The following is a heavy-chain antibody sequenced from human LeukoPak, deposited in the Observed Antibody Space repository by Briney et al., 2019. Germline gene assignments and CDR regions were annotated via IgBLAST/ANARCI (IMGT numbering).Heavy chain of an antibody. Sequence: RGSLRLSCAASGFTFSSYAMSWVRQAPGKGLEWVSSMSTNDDHTYYEDSVKGRFTISRDNSKNTLHLQMNSLRVEDTAVYYCAKRLYSSSWQQIYDYWGQGTLVTVSS. CDR2: MSTNDDHT. V-gene: IGHV3-23*01. CDR1: GFTFSSYA. D-gene: IGHD6-13*01. J-gene: IGHJ4*02. CDR3: AKRLYSSSWQQIYDY.